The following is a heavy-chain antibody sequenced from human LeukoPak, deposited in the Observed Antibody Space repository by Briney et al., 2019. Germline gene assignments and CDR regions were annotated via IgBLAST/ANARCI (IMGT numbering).Heavy chain of an antibody. V-gene: IGHV1-69*04. CDR1: GGTFSSYA. CDR3: ADGYSYGHFDY. D-gene: IGHD5-18*01. Sequence: SVKVSCKASGGTFSSYAISWVRQALGQGLEWMGRIIPILGIANYAQKFQGRVTITADKSTSTAYMELSSLRSEDTAVYYCADGYSYGHFDYWGQGTLVTVSS. CDR2: IIPILGIA. J-gene: IGHJ4*02.